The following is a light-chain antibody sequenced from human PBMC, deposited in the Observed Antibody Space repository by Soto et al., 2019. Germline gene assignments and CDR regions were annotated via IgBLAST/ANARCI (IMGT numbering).Light chain of an antibody. CDR3: QQRHMWPIT. CDR2: HAS. CDR1: QSVNSY. V-gene: IGKV3-11*01. Sequence: EIVLTQSPATLSLSPGERATLSCRASQSVNSYLVWYQQKPGQPPRLLIYHASNRATGIPARFSGSGYGTDFTLSISSLEPEDSAVYYCQQRHMWPITFGQGTRLEIK. J-gene: IGKJ5*01.